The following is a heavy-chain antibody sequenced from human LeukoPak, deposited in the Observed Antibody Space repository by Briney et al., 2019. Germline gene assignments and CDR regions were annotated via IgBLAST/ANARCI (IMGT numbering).Heavy chain of an antibody. CDR1: GFSFRNYA. D-gene: IGHD3-3*01. V-gene: IGHV3-23*01. CDR3: AKDLWSSVQALRFLEWSPHAFDI. Sequence: GGSLRLSCTASGFSFRNYAMSWVRQAPGKGLEWVSAISASGGTTYYADSVRGRSIISRDNSKNTLYLQVNSLRAEDTAVYYCAKDLWSSVQALRFLEWSPHAFDIWGQGTMVTVSS. CDR2: ISASGGTT. J-gene: IGHJ3*02.